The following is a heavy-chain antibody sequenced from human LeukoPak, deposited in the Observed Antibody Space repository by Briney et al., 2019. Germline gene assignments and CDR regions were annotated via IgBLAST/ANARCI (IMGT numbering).Heavy chain of an antibody. CDR3: ARDYYFDGMDV. V-gene: IGHV4-34*01. CDR1: GGSFSGYY. J-gene: IGHJ6*02. CDR2: INHSGST. Sequence: SETLSLTGAGYGGSFSGYYWSWIRQPPGKGLEWIGEINHSGSTNYNPSLKSRVTISVDTSKNPFSLKLSPVTAADTAVYYCARDYYFDGMDVWGQGTMVTVSS.